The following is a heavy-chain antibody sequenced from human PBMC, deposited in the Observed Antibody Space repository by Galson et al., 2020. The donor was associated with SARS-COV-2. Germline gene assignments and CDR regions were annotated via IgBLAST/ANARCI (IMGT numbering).Heavy chain of an antibody. Sequence: SETLSLTCTVSGGSISSGGHHWSWIRQHPGKGLEWIGYTYYSGSTYYNPSLKSPVTVSVDTSKNQFSLKLSSVTAADTAVYYCARTYSSSWGTSYYFDYWGQGTLVTVSS. D-gene: IGHD6-13*01. J-gene: IGHJ4*02. V-gene: IGHV4-31*01. CDR3: ARTYSSSWGTSYYFDY. CDR2: TYYSGST. CDR1: GGSISSGGHH.